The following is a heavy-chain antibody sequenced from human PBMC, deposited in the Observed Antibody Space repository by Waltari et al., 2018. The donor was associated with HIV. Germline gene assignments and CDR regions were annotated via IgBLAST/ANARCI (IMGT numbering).Heavy chain of an antibody. CDR2: IWYDGSNT. CDR3: ARDVQGYCGGERCFYGMDV. J-gene: IGHJ6*02. CDR1: GFTVSTYG. D-gene: IGHD2-21*01. Sequence: QVQLVESGGGVVQPGRSLRLSCAASGFTVSTYGMPWVRRAPGKGLEWVAVIWYDGSNTYYTDSVKGRFTISRDNSKNTLYLQMYSLRAEDTAVYYCARDVQGYCGGERCFYGMDVWGQGTTVTVSS. V-gene: IGHV3-33*01.